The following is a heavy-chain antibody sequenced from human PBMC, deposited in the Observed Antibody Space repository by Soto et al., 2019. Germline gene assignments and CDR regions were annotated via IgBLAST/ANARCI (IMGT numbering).Heavy chain of an antibody. Sequence: PSETLSLNCTLSGASISRYYWSSTRPPTEKRLEWIGNIYYSGSTNYSPSLKSRVTISVDTSKNQFSLRLSSVTAADTAVYYCSRVRTYYDILTGYYAHDAFDIWGQGTMVTVSS. V-gene: IGHV4-59*01. D-gene: IGHD3-9*01. CDR3: SRVRTYYDILTGYYAHDAFDI. J-gene: IGHJ3*02. CDR2: IYYSGST. CDR1: GASISRYY.